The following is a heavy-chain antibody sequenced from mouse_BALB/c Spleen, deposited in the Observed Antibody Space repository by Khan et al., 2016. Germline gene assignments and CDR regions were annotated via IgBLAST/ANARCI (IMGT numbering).Heavy chain of an antibody. CDR1: GYSITSHYS. J-gene: IGHJ2*01. CDR2: INYSGST. CDR3: ATSSSCYWYYFDY. V-gene: IGHV3-1*02. Sequence: EVQLQESGPDLVKPSQSLSLTCTVTGYSITSHYSWHWIRHFPGNKLEWMGNINYSGSTNYNPSLKSRISITRDTSKNQFFLQLNSVTTEDTATYYCATSSSCYWYYFDYWGQGTALTVSS. D-gene: IGHD3-1*01.